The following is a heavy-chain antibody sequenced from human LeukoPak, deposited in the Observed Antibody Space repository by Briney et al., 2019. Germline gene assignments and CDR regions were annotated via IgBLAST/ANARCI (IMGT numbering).Heavy chain of an antibody. Sequence: GGSLRLSCAASGFTFSSYGMHWVRQSPGRGLEWVSFISFDGSNEFYADSLKGRFTISRDNSKDTLYLQMDSLRTEDTALYYCAREEHDYDWGSYRYYYYYGIDVWGQGTTVTVSS. CDR2: ISFDGSNE. D-gene: IGHD3-16*02. CDR1: GFTFSSYG. V-gene: IGHV3-30*03. CDR3: AREEHDYDWGSYRYYYYYGIDV. J-gene: IGHJ6*02.